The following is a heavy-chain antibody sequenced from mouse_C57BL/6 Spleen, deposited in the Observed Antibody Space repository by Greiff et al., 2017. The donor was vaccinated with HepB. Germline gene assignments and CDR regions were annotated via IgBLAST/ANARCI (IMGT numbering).Heavy chain of an antibody. CDR3: AITPPVVSFDV. CDR1: GYTFTSYW. Sequence: VQLQQSGAELVKPGASVKMSCKASGYTFTSYWITWVKQRPGQGLEWIGDIYPGSGSTNYNEKFKGKATLTVDKSSSTAYMQLSSLTSEDSAVYYCAITPPVVSFDVWGTGTTVTVSS. D-gene: IGHD1-1*01. J-gene: IGHJ1*03. V-gene: IGHV1-55*01. CDR2: IYPGSGST.